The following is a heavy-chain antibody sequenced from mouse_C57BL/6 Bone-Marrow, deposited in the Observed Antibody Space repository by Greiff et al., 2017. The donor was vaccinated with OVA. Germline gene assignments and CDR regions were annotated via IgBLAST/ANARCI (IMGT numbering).Heavy chain of an antibody. CDR1: GYTFTSYG. CDR2: IYPRSGNT. Sequence: QVQLQQSGAELARPGASVKLSCKASGYTFTSYGISWVKQRTGQGLEWIGEIYPRSGNTYYNEKFKGKATLTADKSSSTAYMELRSLTSEDSAVYFCARVSPDYYGSSGFDYWGKGTTLTVSS. CDR3: ARVSPDYYGSSGFDY. J-gene: IGHJ2*01. V-gene: IGHV1-81*01. D-gene: IGHD1-1*01.